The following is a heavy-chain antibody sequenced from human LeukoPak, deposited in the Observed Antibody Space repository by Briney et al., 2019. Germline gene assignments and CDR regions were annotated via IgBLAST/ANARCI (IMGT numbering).Heavy chain of an antibody. Sequence: GASVKVSCKASGYTFTSYAMHWVRQAPGQRLEWMGWINAGNGNTKYSQKFQGRVTITRDTSASTAYMELSSLRSEDTAVYYCARDTGIAAAGTVYWGQGTLVTVSS. V-gene: IGHV1-3*01. J-gene: IGHJ4*02. CDR1: GYTFTSYA. CDR2: INAGNGNT. CDR3: ARDTGIAAAGTVY. D-gene: IGHD6-13*01.